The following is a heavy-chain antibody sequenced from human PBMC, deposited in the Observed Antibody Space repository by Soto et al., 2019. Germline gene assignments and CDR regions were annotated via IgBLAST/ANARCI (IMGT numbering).Heavy chain of an antibody. CDR1: GGSFSGYY. V-gene: IGHV4-34*01. D-gene: IGHD6-6*01. J-gene: IGHJ6*02. CDR2: INHSGST. CDR3: ASGPLFSGYSSSSAPYYYYGMDV. Sequence: PSETLSLTCAVYGGSFSGYYWSWIRQPPGKGLEWIGEINHSGSTNYNPSLKSRITISVDTSKNQFSLKLSSVTAADTAVYYCASGPLFSGYSSSSAPYYYYGMDVWGQGTTVTVSS.